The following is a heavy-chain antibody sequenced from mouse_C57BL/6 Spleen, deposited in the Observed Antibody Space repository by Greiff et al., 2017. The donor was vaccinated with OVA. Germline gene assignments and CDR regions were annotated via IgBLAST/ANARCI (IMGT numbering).Heavy chain of an antibody. CDR2: ISDGGSYT. CDR1: GFTFSSYA. V-gene: IGHV5-4*01. Sequence: EVHLVESGGGLVKPGGSLKLSCAASGFTFSSYAMSWVRQTPEKRLEWVATISDGGSYTYYPDNVKGRFTISRDNAKNNLYLQMSHLKSEDTAMYYCARDGLRAWFAYWGQGTLVTVSA. D-gene: IGHD2-2*01. J-gene: IGHJ3*01. CDR3: ARDGLRAWFAY.